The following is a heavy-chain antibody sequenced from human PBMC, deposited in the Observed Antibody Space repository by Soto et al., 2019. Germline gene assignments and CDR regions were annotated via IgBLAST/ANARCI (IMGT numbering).Heavy chain of an antibody. CDR2: IYYSGST. D-gene: IGHD3-3*01. CDR3: ARGVRFLEWPPTGRYGMDV. V-gene: IGHV4-59*01. J-gene: IGHJ6*02. CDR1: GGSISSYY. Sequence: QVQLQESGPGLVKPSETLSLTCTVSGGSISSYYWSWIRQPPGKGLEWIGYIYYSGSTNYNPSLKSRVTISVDTSKNQFSLKLSSVTAADTAVYYCARGVRFLEWPPTGRYGMDVWGQGTTVTVSS.